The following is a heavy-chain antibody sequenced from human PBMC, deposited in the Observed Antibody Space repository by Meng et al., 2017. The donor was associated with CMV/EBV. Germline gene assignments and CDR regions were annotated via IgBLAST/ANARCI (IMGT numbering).Heavy chain of an antibody. CDR3: ASKLYYDFWSAYRGAEGVDPFNI. J-gene: IGHJ3*02. V-gene: IGHV1-2*02. Sequence: ASVKVSCKASGYTFTDYRMHWVRQAPGQGLEWMGWISPNNGGTNYVQKIQGRVTMTRDTSISTAYLELNRLTYADTAVYYCASKLYYDFWSAYRGAEGVDPFNIWGQGTAVTVSS. D-gene: IGHD3-3*01. CDR1: GYTFTDYR. CDR2: ISPNNGGT.